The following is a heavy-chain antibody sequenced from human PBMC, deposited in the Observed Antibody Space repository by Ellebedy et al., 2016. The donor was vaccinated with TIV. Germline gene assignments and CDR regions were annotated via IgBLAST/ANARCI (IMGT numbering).Heavy chain of an antibody. D-gene: IGHD2-2*01. CDR3: ARAVGYCSSTSCNDAFDI. Sequence: SVKVSCXASRGTFSSYAISWVRQAPGQGLEWMGGIIPIFGTANYAQKFQGRVTITADESTSTAYMELSSLRSEDTAVYYCARAVGYCSSTSCNDAFDIWGQGTMVTVSS. CDR2: IIPIFGTA. J-gene: IGHJ3*02. V-gene: IGHV1-69*13. CDR1: RGTFSSYA.